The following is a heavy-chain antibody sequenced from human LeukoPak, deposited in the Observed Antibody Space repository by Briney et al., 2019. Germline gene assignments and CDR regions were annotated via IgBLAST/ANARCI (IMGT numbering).Heavy chain of an antibody. CDR2: IYTGGST. J-gene: IGHJ4*02. V-gene: IGHV3-66*01. CDR1: GFIVSTDY. D-gene: IGHD3-3*01. CDR3: ARGAIFGPIGH. Sequence: GGSLRLSCAASGFIVSTDYMSWVRQAPGKGLEWVSAIYTGGSTYYADSVKGRFTISRDNSKNTLYLQMNSLRAEDTAVYYCARGAIFGPIGHWGQGSLVTVSS.